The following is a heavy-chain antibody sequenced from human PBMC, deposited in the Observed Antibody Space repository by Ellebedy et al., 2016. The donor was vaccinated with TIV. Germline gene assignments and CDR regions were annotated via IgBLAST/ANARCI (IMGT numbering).Heavy chain of an antibody. J-gene: IGHJ4*02. V-gene: IGHV3-23*01. CDR1: GFTFSSFA. Sequence: GESLKISCAASGFTFSSFAMHWVRQAPGKGLEWLSVISGAGDNTYDADSVKGWFTITRDNSKNTLYLQMDRLRAEDTAVYYCAKGTSSGFNYDRVGFEYWGQGTLVTVSS. D-gene: IGHD3-22*01. CDR2: ISGAGDNT. CDR3: AKGTSSGFNYDRVGFEY.